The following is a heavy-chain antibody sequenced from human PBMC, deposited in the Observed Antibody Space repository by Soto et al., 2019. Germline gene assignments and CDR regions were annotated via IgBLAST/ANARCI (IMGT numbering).Heavy chain of an antibody. J-gene: IGHJ4*02. D-gene: IGHD2-21*01. Sequence: EVQLLESGGGLVQPGGSLRLSCAASGFTFSSYAMSWVRQAPGKGLEWVSAISGGGDGTYYAESVKGRFTIARDNSKNTLYLQMNSLRAEDTVVYYCVKPHCGGECYYLVDNWGQGTLVTVSS. CDR3: VKPHCGGECYYLVDN. CDR1: GFTFSSYA. V-gene: IGHV3-23*01. CDR2: ISGGGDGT.